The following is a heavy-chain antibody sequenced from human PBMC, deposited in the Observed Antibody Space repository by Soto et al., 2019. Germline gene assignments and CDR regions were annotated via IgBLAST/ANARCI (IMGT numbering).Heavy chain of an antibody. J-gene: IGHJ4*02. D-gene: IGHD1-26*01. Sequence: HPGGSLRLSCTGPGFTFGNYGMHWVRQAPGKGLEWVASTSYDGNNKYYADSLKGRFTISRDNSKKMVYLQMTSLGPEDTAVYYCAKGGGSARDFDYWGQGALVTVSS. CDR1: GFTFGNYG. CDR3: AKGGGSARDFDY. CDR2: TSYDGNNK. V-gene: IGHV3-30*18.